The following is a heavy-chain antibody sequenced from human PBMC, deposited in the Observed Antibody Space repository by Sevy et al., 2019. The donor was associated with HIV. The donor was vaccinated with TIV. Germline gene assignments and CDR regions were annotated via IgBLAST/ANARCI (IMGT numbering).Heavy chain of an antibody. D-gene: IGHD3-22*01. V-gene: IGHV1-24*01. J-gene: IGHJ4*02. CDR1: GYTLTELS. CDR3: ATTKDYYDSSGYPFDY. Sequence: ASVKVSCKVSGYTLTELSMHWVRQAPGKGLEWVGTFDPEEGKRIYAQKFKGRLTMTEDTSTETAYMELNSLRSDDTAVYYYATTKDYYDSSGYPFDYWGQGTQVTVSS. CDR2: FDPEEGKR.